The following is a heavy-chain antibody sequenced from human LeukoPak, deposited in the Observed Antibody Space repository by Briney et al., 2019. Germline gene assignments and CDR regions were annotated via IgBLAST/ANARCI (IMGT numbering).Heavy chain of an antibody. CDR1: GYSISSGYY. Sequence: PSETLSLTCTVSGYSISSGYYWGWIRQPPGKGLEWIGSIYHSGSTYYNPSLKSRVTISVDTSKSQFSLKLSSVTAADTAVYYCARVPGYSTLYYFDYWGQGTLVTVSS. D-gene: IGHD4-11*01. V-gene: IGHV4-38-2*02. CDR3: ARVPGYSTLYYFDY. CDR2: IYHSGST. J-gene: IGHJ4*02.